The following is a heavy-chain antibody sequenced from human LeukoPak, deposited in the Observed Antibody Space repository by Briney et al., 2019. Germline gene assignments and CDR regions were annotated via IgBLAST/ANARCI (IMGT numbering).Heavy chain of an antibody. D-gene: IGHD5-18*01. CDR2: IYTSGSA. CDR1: GGSISSYY. CDR3: ASSVDTAMVGGY. Sequence: SETLSLTCTVSGGSISSYYWNWIRQPAGKGLEWIGHIYTSGSANYNPALKSRVSMPVDTSKNQFFLKLSSVTAADTAVYYCASSVDTAMVGGYWGQGTLVTVSS. V-gene: IGHV4-4*07. J-gene: IGHJ4*02.